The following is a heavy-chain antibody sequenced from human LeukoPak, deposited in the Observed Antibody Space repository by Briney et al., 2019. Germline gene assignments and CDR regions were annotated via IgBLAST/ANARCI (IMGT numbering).Heavy chain of an antibody. J-gene: IGHJ6*03. V-gene: IGHV1-8*01. D-gene: IGHD6-13*01. Sequence: ASVKVSCKASGYTFTSYDINWVRQATGQGLEWMGWMNPNSGNTGYAQKFQGRVTMTRNTSISTAYMELSSLRSEDTAVYYCARVAIAAAGDYYYYYMDVWGKRTTVTISS. CDR2: MNPNSGNT. CDR1: GYTFTSYD. CDR3: ARVAIAAAGDYYYYYMDV.